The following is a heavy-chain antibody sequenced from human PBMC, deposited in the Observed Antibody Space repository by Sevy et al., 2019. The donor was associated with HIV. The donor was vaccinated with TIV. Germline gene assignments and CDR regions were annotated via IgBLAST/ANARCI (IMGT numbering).Heavy chain of an antibody. V-gene: IGHV3-30-3*01. CDR3: ARVRTYYYGMNSVHYGMDV. CDR1: GFTFSSYA. D-gene: IGHD3-10*01. CDR2: ISYDGSNK. J-gene: IGHJ6*02. Sequence: GGSLRLSCAASGFTFSSYAMHWVRQAPGKGLEWVAVISYDGSNKYYADSVKGRFTISRDNSKKTLYLQMNSLRAEDTAVYYCARVRTYYYGMNSVHYGMDVWGQGTTVTVS.